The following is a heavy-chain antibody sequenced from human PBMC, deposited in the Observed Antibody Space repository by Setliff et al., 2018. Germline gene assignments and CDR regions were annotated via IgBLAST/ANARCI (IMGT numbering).Heavy chain of an antibody. Sequence: GSLRLSCVVSGFSVSNDFMGWVRQAPGKGLEWIGRIFGSGSTNYNPSPKSRVTMSIDTSKNQFFLKVRSVTAADTAVYYCARAPRYFDSTGSYFDFWGQGTMVTVSS. CDR1: GFSVSNDF. V-gene: IGHV4-59*10. CDR3: ARAPRYFDSTGSYFDF. CDR2: IFGSGST. D-gene: IGHD3-22*01. J-gene: IGHJ4*03.